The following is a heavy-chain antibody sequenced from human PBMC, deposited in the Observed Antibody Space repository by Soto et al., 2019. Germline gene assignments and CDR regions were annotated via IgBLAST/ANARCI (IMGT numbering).Heavy chain of an antibody. V-gene: IGHV1-69*01. CDR2: IIPIFGTA. Sequence: QVQLVQSGAEVKKPGSSVKVSCKASGGTFSIYAISWVRQAPGQGLEWMGGIIPIFGTANYAQKFQGRVTITADESTSTAYMELSSLRSEDTAVYYCASVGIAVAGKGYFDYWGQGTLVTVSS. CDR3: ASVGIAVAGKGYFDY. D-gene: IGHD6-19*01. J-gene: IGHJ4*02. CDR1: GGTFSIYA.